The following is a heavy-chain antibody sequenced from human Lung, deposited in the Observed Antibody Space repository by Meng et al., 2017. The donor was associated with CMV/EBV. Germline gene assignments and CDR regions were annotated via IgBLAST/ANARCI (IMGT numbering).Heavy chain of an antibody. Sequence: YAFTSYAVYWVRQATGQGLEWMGWMKPNSGDADSAQKFQGRVTMTGNTSINTAYMELSSLRSEDAALYYCARGFRFRSGYHSSPLDYWGQGALVTVSS. V-gene: IGHV1-8*01. J-gene: IGHJ4*02. CDR2: MKPNSGDA. CDR1: YAFTSYA. D-gene: IGHD3-3*01. CDR3: ARGFRFRSGYHSSPLDY.